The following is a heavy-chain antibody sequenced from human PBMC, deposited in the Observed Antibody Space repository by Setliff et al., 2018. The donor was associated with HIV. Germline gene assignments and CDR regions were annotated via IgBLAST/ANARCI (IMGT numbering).Heavy chain of an antibody. J-gene: IGHJ4*02. CDR2: VYFLGNT. V-gene: IGHV4-38-2*01. D-gene: IGHD3-22*01. CDR3: ARAPANYHDSSGFYFGGDYYFDF. Sequence: PSETLSLTCAVSGYSISSGYYWGWIRQPPGRGLEWLATVYFLGNTYLNPSLKGRVAVSVDTSKNHFSLRVTSVTAADTAVYYCARAPANYHDSSGFYFGGDYYFDFWGQGTLVTVSS. CDR1: GYSISSGYY.